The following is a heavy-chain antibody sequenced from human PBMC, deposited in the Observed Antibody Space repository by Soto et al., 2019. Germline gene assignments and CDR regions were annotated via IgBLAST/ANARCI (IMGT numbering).Heavy chain of an antibody. CDR2: IYYSGST. CDR3: ARCHEDPATAHLHY. V-gene: IGHV4-31*02. Sequence: PSETLSLTWTVSAGSISSGGYYWSWIRQHPGKGLEWIGYIYYSGSTYYNPSLKSRVTISVDTSKNQFSLKLSSVTAADTAVYYCARCHEDPATAHLHYRGTGTLGTGS. D-gene: IGHD5-18*01. CDR1: AGSISSGGYY. J-gene: IGHJ4*02.